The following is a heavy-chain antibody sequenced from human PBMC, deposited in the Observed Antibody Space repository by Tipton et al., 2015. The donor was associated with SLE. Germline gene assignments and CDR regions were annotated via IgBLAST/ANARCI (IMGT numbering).Heavy chain of an antibody. Sequence: GSLRLSCAASGFTFSVYDMHWVRQVPGKGLEWVSGIGDDGNADYPDSVKGRFTISRENAKNSVFLQMNSLGVGDTAVYYCARWSPYYYGLDVWGQGTTVTVSS. D-gene: IGHD3-10*01. CDR1: GFTFSVYD. CDR2: IGDDGNA. V-gene: IGHV3-13*01. CDR3: ARWSPYYYGLDV. J-gene: IGHJ6*02.